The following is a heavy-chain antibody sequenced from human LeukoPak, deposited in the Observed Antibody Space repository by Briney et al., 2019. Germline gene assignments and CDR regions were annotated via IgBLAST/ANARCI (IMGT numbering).Heavy chain of an antibody. CDR2: ISSSGSTI. V-gene: IGHV3-11*01. CDR1: GFTFSDYY. J-gene: IGHJ5*02. Sequence: GGSLRLSCAASGFTFSDYYMSWVHQAPGRGLEWVSYISSSGSTIYYADSVKGRFTISRDNAKNTLYLQMNSLRAEDTAVYYCARGIRGSSWYYLSDPWGQGTLVTVSS. D-gene: IGHD6-13*01. CDR3: ARGIRGSSWYYLSDP.